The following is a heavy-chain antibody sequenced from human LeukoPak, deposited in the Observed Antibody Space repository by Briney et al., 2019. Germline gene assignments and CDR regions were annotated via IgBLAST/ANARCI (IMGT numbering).Heavy chain of an antibody. CDR3: ASQIDNFYMDV. D-gene: IGHD3-22*01. CDR1: GFTFSSYS. V-gene: IGHV3-21*01. Sequence: PGGSLRLSCAASGFTFSSYSMNWVRQAPGKGLEWVSSISSSSSYTYYADSVKGRFTISRDNAKNSLYLQMNSLRAEDTAVYYCASQIDNFYMDVWGKGTTVTVSS. CDR2: ISSSSSYT. J-gene: IGHJ6*03.